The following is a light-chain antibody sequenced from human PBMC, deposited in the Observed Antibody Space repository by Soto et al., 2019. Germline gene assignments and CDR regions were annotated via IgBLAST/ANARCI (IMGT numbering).Light chain of an antibody. CDR3: QQYGSSPMT. V-gene: IGKV3-20*01. Sequence: EIVLTQSPGTLSLSPGERATLSCMASQSVSSNYLAWYQQKPGQSPRLLIYGASSRATGIPDRFSGSGSGTDFTHTISRLEPEDFAVYYCQQYGSSPMTFGQGTRLEIK. CDR1: QSVSSNY. J-gene: IGKJ5*01. CDR2: GAS.